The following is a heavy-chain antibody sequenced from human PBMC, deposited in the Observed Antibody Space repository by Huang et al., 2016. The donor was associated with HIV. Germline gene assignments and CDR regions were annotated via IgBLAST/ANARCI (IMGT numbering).Heavy chain of an antibody. CDR1: GVSVTSNYW. D-gene: IGHD3-10*01. Sequence: QVQLQESGPGLVRPSQTLSLTCTVSGVSVTSNYWWTWIRQAPGQGLQWIGYVHHSGYTQYNPSLKSRLIMSVDTSRNPVSLTLTSVTAADTARYYCARDVRYEGSYYLNWLDPWGQGTLVTVAS. CDR3: ARDVRYEGSYYLNWLDP. CDR2: VHHSGYT. J-gene: IGHJ5*02. V-gene: IGHV4-30-4*08.